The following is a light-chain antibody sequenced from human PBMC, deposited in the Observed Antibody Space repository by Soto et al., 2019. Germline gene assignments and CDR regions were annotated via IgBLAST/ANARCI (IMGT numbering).Light chain of an antibody. CDR1: SNDVGGYNY. J-gene: IGLJ1*01. CDR3: CSYAGSYTFYV. Sequence: QSVFTHPRSVSGSPGQSVTISCTGTSNDVGGYNYVSWYQQHPGKAPKLIIYDVSKRPSGVPDRFSGSKSGNTAYLTISGLQAEDEVDYYCCSYAGSYTFYVFGTGTKVTVL. V-gene: IGLV2-11*01. CDR2: DVS.